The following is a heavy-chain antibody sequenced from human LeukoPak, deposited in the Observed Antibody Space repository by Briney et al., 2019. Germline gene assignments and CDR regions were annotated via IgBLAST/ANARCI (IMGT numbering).Heavy chain of an antibody. Sequence: GSLRLSCAASGFTFSTNPMTWVRQPPGQGLEWIGEISLTGLTHYNPSLESRVTVSLDKSKNQLSLKLSSVTAADTAVYYCSRENGAFSPFGYWGQGTLVTVLS. D-gene: IGHD2-8*01. J-gene: IGHJ4*02. V-gene: IGHV4-4*02. CDR3: SRENGAFSPFGY. CDR1: GFTFSTNPM. CDR2: ISLTGLT.